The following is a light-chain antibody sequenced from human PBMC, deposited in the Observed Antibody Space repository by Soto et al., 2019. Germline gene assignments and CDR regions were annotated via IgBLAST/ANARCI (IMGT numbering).Light chain of an antibody. Sequence: QSALTQHASVSGSPGQSITISCTGTSSDVGDYNYVSWYQQHPGKAPKLMIYEVSNRPSGVSHRFSGSKSGNTASLTISGLQAEYEADYYCSSYTSSGTYVFGTGTKLTVL. CDR1: SSDVGDYNY. V-gene: IGLV2-14*01. CDR3: SSYTSSGTYV. CDR2: EVS. J-gene: IGLJ1*01.